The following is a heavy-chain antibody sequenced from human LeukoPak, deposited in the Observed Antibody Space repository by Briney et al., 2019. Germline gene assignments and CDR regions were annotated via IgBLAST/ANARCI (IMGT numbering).Heavy chain of an antibody. CDR2: ISYDGSNK. J-gene: IGHJ3*02. CDR3: AKESGDYDSSGYGAFDI. V-gene: IGHV3-30*18. CDR1: GFTFNSYG. Sequence: PGGSLRLSCAASGFTFNSYGMHWVRQAPGQGLEGWPVISYDGSNKYYADSVRGRFTISRDNSKNTLYLQMNSLRAEDTAVYYCAKESGDYDSSGYGAFDIWGQGTMVTVSS. D-gene: IGHD3-22*01.